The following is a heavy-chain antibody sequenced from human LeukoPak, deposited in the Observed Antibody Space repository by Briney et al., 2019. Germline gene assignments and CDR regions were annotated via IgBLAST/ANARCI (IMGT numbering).Heavy chain of an antibody. CDR1: GGTFTSYA. CDR2: IIPIFGIA. J-gene: IGHJ6*01. CDR3: ASVAHQNYYYYGMDV. Sequence: ASVKLSCNASGGTFTSYAISWVRQAPGQGLEWMGRIIPIFGIANYAQKFQGRVTITADKSTSTAYMELSSLRSEDTAVYYCASVAHQNYYYYGMDVWGQGTTVTVS. D-gene: IGHD6-19*01. V-gene: IGHV1-69*04.